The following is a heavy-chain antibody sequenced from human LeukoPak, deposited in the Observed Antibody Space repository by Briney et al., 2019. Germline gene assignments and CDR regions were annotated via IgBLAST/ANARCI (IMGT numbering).Heavy chain of an antibody. Sequence: GGSLRLSCAASGFTFSSYAMRWVRQAPGKGLEWVSTISGSGGGTYYADSVKGRFTISRDNSKNTLYLQMNSLRAEDTAVYYCAKALRSSGWYSFDPWGQGTLVTVSS. CDR3: AKALRSSGWYSFDP. V-gene: IGHV3-23*01. D-gene: IGHD6-19*01. CDR2: ISGSGGGT. J-gene: IGHJ5*02. CDR1: GFTFSSYA.